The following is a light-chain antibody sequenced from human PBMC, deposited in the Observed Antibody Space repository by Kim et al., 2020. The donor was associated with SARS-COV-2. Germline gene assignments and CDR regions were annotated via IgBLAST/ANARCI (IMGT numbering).Light chain of an antibody. J-gene: IGLJ3*02. V-gene: IGLV2-11*03. CDR3: CSYAGSYTFV. CDR2: DVS. CDR1: SNDIGSYKF. Sequence: GQSVTISCTGTSNDIGSYKFVSWYQQHPGNAPKLIIFDVSERSTGVPDRFSGSQSANTASLTISGLQPEDESDYYCCSYAGSYTFVFGGGTQLTVL.